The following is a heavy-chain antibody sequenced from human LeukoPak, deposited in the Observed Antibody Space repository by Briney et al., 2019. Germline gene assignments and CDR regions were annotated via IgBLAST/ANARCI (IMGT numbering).Heavy chain of an antibody. D-gene: IGHD2-21*01. Sequence: SETLSLTCAVYGGSFSGYYWSWIRQPPGKGLEWIGEINHSGSTNYNPSLKSRVTISVDTSKNQFSLKLSSVTAADTAVNYCVSATGIPSYYFDDWGQGTLVTVSS. CDR2: INHSGST. V-gene: IGHV4-34*01. J-gene: IGHJ4*02. CDR1: GGSFSGYY. CDR3: VSATGIPSYYFDD.